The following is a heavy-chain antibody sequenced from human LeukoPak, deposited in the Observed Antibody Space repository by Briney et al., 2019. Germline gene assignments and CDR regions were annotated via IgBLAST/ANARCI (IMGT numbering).Heavy chain of an antibody. V-gene: IGHV3-53*05. CDR2: IYSGGTT. D-gene: IGHD1-26*01. J-gene: IGHJ3*01. Sequence: GGSLRLSCAVSGFTVSGNYMSWVRQAPGKGLEWVSLIYSGGTTYYADSVKGRFTISRDNAKNSLYLQMNSLRVEDTALYYCAKDRGGSSELGDAFDVWGQGTMVRVSS. CDR1: GFTVSGNY. CDR3: AKDRGGSSELGDAFDV.